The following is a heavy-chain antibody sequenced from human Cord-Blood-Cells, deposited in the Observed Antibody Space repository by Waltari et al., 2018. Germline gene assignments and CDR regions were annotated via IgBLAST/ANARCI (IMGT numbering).Heavy chain of an antibody. D-gene: IGHD3-10*01. V-gene: IGHV3-30-3*01. J-gene: IGHJ4*02. CDR3: ARDLYGSGSYYYY. Sequence: QVQLVESGGGVVQPGRSLRLSCAASGFTFSSYAMHWVRQAPGKGLEWVAVISYDGSNKYYADSVKGRFTISRDNSKNTLYLQMNSLRAEDTAVYYCARDLYGSGSYYYYWGQGTLVTVSS. CDR2: ISYDGSNK. CDR1: GFTFSSYA.